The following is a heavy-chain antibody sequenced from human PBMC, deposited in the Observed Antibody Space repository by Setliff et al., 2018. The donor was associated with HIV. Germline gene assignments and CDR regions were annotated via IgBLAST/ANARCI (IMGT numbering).Heavy chain of an antibody. Sequence: PSETLSLTCTVSGGSISSGDYYWSWIRQPPGKGLEWIGFIYYSGSTYYNPSLKSRVTISVDTSKNHFSLKLRSVTAADTAVYYCARNPCSGGSCPDAFDIWGQGTMVTVSS. J-gene: IGHJ3*02. CDR1: GGSISSGDYY. CDR3: ARNPCSGGSCPDAFDI. V-gene: IGHV4-30-4*02. CDR2: IYYSGST. D-gene: IGHD2-15*01.